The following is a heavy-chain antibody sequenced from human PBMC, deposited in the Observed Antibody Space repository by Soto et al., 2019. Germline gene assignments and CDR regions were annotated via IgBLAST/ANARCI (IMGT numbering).Heavy chain of an antibody. Sequence: GGSLRLSCAASGFTFSSYAMSWVRQAPGKGLEWVSAISGSGGSTYYADSVKGRFTISRDNSKNTLYLQMNSLRAEDTAVYYCAKRGYQLLGSYYYYYMDVWGKGTTVTVSS. J-gene: IGHJ6*03. CDR3: AKRGYQLLGSYYYYYMDV. CDR2: ISGSGGST. CDR1: GFTFSSYA. V-gene: IGHV3-23*01. D-gene: IGHD2-2*01.